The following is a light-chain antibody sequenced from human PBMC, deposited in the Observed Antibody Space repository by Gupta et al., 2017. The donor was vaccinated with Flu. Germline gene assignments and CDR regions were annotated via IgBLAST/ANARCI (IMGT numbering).Light chain of an antibody. CDR2: GAS. J-gene: IGKJ2*03. CDR1: QSVPSNF. Sequence: IVLTQSPGTLSLSPGERATLSCRASQSVPSNFLAWYQQRPGQAPRLLISGASSRATGIPDRFSGSGSGTDFTLTISRLEPEDFAVYYCQRYGTSSRLYGFGQGINLEI. V-gene: IGKV3-20*01. CDR3: QRYGTSSRLYG.